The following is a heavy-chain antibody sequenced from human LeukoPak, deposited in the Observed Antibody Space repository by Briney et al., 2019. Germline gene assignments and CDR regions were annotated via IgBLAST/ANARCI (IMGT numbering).Heavy chain of an antibody. D-gene: IGHD6-25*01. Sequence: SETLSLTCAVYGGSFSGYYWSWIRQPPGKGLEWIGEINHSGSTNYNPSLKSRVTISVDTSKDQFSLKLSSVTAADTAVYYCARARGAEAIDYWGQGTLVTVSS. CDR2: INHSGST. J-gene: IGHJ4*02. CDR1: GGSFSGYY. CDR3: ARARGAEAIDY. V-gene: IGHV4-34*01.